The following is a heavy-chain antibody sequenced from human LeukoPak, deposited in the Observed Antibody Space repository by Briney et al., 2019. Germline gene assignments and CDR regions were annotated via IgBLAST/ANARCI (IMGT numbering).Heavy chain of an antibody. CDR3: AREYFDVLTGYSKGIDY. CDR2: IYNSGSP. Sequence: SGTLSLTCTVSGGYISSYYWTWIRQPPGKGLEWIGYIYNSGSPNYNPSLKSRVTMSVDTSKNQFSLKVRSVTAADTAVYYCAREYFDVLTGYSKGIDYWGQGTLVTVSS. V-gene: IGHV4-59*01. D-gene: IGHD3-9*01. J-gene: IGHJ4*02. CDR1: GGYISSYY.